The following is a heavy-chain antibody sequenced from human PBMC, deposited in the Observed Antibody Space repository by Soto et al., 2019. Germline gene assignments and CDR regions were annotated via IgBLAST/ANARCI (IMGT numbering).Heavy chain of an antibody. CDR1: GGSFSGYY. V-gene: IGHV4-34*01. Sequence: SETLSLTCAVYGGSFSGYYWSWIRQPPGKGLEWIGEINHSGSTNYNPSLKSRVTISVDTSKNQFSLKLSSVTAADTAVYYCARGIVVVVADTYYYYYMDVWGKGTTVTVSS. CDR3: ARGIVVVVADTYYYYYMDV. D-gene: IGHD2-15*01. J-gene: IGHJ6*03. CDR2: INHSGST.